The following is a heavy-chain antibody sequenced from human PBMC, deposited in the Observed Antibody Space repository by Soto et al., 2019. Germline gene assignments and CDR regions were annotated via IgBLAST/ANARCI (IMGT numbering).Heavy chain of an antibody. V-gene: IGHV3-30-3*01. J-gene: IGHJ4*02. CDR3: ARGYDNSGWYCDY. D-gene: IGHD6-19*01. CDR1: GFTFSSYA. Sequence: QVQLVESGGGVVQPGRSLRLSCAASGFTFSSYAMHWVRQAPGKGREWVAVISYDGSNKYYADSVKGRFTISRDNSKDTLCLQMNSLRAEATAVYYCARGYDNSGWYCDYWGRGTLVTFSS. CDR2: ISYDGSNK.